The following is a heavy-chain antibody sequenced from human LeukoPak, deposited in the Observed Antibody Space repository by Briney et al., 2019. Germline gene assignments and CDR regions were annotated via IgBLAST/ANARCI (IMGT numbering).Heavy chain of an antibody. CDR3: TRGQGLYH. Sequence: GGSLRLSCAASGFTFSDSTMSWYRQAPGKGLEWVGFVRREVYGGTTEYAASVKGRFTISRDDSKSIAYLQMDSLKTEDTAVYYCTRGQGLYHWGQGTLVTVSS. CDR1: GFTFSDST. J-gene: IGHJ4*02. CDR2: VRREVYGGTT. V-gene: IGHV3-49*03. D-gene: IGHD2/OR15-2a*01.